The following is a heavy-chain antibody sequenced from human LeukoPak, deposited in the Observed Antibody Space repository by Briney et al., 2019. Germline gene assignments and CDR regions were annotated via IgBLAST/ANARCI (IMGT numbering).Heavy chain of an antibody. J-gene: IGHJ5*02. Sequence: PGGSLRLSCAASGFTFSSYEMNWVRQAPGKGLEWVGRIKSKPDGGTTDCAEPVKGRFTISRDDSKNTLYLQMNSLKTEDTAVYYCATGLLGTWGQGTLVTVSS. CDR2: IKSKPDGGTT. D-gene: IGHD1-26*01. V-gene: IGHV3-15*01. CDR3: ATGLLGT. CDR1: GFTFSSYE.